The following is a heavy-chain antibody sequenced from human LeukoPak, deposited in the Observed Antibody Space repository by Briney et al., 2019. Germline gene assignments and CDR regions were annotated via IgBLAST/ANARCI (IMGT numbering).Heavy chain of an antibody. V-gene: IGHV3-33*01. D-gene: IGHD5-18*01. J-gene: IGHJ4*02. Sequence: PGGSLRLSCAASGFTFSNYDMHWVRQAPGKGLELVAVIWYDGSNKYYADSVKGRFTISRDNSKNTLYLQMNSLRAEDTAVYYCVGYNYALRFDYWGQGTLVTVSS. CDR1: GFTFSNYD. CDR2: IWYDGSNK. CDR3: VGYNYALRFDY.